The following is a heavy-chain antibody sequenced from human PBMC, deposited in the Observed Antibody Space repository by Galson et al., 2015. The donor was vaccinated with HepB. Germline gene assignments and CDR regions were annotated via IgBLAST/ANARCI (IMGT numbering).Heavy chain of an antibody. CDR3: VRDGDASGPDFDY. J-gene: IGHJ4*02. CDR1: GFTFSSYS. CDR2: ISSSSSTI. V-gene: IGHV3-48*01. D-gene: IGHD3-10*01. Sequence: SLRLSCAASGFTFSSYSMNWVRQAPGKGLEWVSYISSSSSTIYYADSVKGRFTVSRDNSNNMLYLQMNSLRAEDTAVYYCVRDGDASGPDFDYWGQGTLVTVSS.